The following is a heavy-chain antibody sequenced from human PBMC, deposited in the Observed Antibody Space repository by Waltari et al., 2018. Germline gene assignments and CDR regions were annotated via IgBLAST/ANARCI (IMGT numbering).Heavy chain of an antibody. D-gene: IGHD1-7*01. J-gene: IGHJ4*02. CDR3: ANNWNYVGIFDY. Sequence: EVQLLESGGGLVQPGGSLRLSSAASGFTFSSYAMSWVRQAPGKGLEWVSVIYSGGSTYYADSVKGRFTISRDNSKNTLYLQMNSLRAEDTAVYYCANNWNYVGIFDYWGQGTLVTVSS. CDR2: IYSGGST. V-gene: IGHV3-23*03. CDR1: GFTFSSYA.